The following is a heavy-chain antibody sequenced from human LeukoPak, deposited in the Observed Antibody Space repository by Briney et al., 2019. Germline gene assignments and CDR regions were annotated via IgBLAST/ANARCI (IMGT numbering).Heavy chain of an antibody. V-gene: IGHV3-13*01. Sequence: GGSLRLSCAASGFTFSSYDMHWVRQATGKGLEWVSAIGTAGDTYYPGSVKGRFTISRENAKNSLYLQMNSLRAGDTAVYYCARDRDTSSSRNFDYWGQGTLVTVSS. CDR1: GFTFSSYD. D-gene: IGHD6-6*01. CDR3: ARDRDTSSSRNFDY. CDR2: IGTAGDT. J-gene: IGHJ4*02.